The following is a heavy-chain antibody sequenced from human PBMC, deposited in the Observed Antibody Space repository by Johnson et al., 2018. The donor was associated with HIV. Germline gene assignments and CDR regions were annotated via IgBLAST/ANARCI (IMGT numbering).Heavy chain of an antibody. D-gene: IGHD2-21*02. CDR3: ATSPRGGVTARDAFDR. J-gene: IGHJ3*02. V-gene: IGHV3-30*02. Sequence: QMQLVESGGGVVQPGGSLRLSCAASGFKFSNYGMHWVRQAPGRGLEWVAFIRYDGSNKYYVYSVKGRFTISRDNAKNTLYLEMNSLVVEDTGLFYCATSPRGGVTARDAFDRWGQGTMVYVSS. CDR1: GFKFSNYG. CDR2: IRYDGSNK.